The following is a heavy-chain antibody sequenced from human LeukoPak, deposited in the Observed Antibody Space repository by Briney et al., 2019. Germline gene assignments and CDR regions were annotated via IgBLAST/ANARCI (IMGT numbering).Heavy chain of an antibody. V-gene: IGHV1-2*02. Sequence: ASVKVSCKASGYTFTGYYIQWLRQAPGQGLEWMGWINPNNGDTIYAQKFQGLVTMSRDTFITTAYVEFRRLTSDDTAVYYCARTKPPCTSCLLLDYWGQGTLVTVSS. CDR1: GYTFTGYY. CDR3: ARTKPPCTSCLLLDY. J-gene: IGHJ4*02. D-gene: IGHD2-2*01. CDR2: INPNNGDT.